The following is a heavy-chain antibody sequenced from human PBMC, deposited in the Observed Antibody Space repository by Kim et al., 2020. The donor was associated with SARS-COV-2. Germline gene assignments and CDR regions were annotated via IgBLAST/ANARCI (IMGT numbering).Heavy chain of an antibody. D-gene: IGHD2-21*01. J-gene: IGHJ5*02. CDR2: NT. V-gene: IGHV1-58*01. Sequence: NTNYAKKYQERVTITRDMYTSTAYMELSSLRSEDTAVYYCAALVRGSFDPWGQGTLVTVSS. CDR3: AALVRGSFDP.